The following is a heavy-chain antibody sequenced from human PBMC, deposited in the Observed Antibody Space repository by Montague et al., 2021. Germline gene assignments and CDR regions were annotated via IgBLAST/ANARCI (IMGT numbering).Heavy chain of an antibody. CDR1: GFIFNNYV. V-gene: IGHV3-9*01. Sequence: SLRLSCAASGFIFNNYVMNWVRQAPGKGLEWVSGINGNSINIDYADSVKGRFTISRDNAKNSLYLQMNSLRAEDTAFYYCARDTTTDGFDIWGQGTMVTVSS. CDR2: INGNSINI. CDR3: ARDTTTDGFDI. J-gene: IGHJ3*02. D-gene: IGHD1-1*01.